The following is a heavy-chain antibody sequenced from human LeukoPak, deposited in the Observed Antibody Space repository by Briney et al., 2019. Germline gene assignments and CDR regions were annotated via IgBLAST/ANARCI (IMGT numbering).Heavy chain of an antibody. V-gene: IGHV3-21*01. CDR2: ITSSSSYI. J-gene: IGHJ4*02. Sequence: XAXXGFTFXSYSXNWVRQAPGKGXEWVSSITSSSSYIYYADSVKGRFTISRDNAKNSLYLQMNSLRAEDTAVYYCARAHLLYYFDYWGQGTLVTVSS. CDR3: ARAHLLYYFDY. CDR1: GFTFXSYS.